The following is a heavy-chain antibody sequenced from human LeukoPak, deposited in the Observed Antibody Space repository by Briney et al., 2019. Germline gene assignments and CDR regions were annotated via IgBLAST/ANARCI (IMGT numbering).Heavy chain of an antibody. Sequence: SETLSLTCAVSGYSISRGYYWGWIRQPPGKELECIGSVYHSGITYYNPSLMSRVTISVDKSKNQFSLKLTSVTAADTAVYYCARGVLFMEWERNWFDPWGPGTLVTVSS. CDR3: ARGVLFMEWERNWFDP. V-gene: IGHV4-38-2*01. J-gene: IGHJ5*02. CDR2: VYHSGIT. D-gene: IGHD3-3*01. CDR1: GYSISRGYY.